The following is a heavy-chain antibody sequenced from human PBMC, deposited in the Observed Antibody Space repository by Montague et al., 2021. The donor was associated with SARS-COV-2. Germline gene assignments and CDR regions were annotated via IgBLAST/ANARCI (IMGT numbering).Heavy chain of an antibody. V-gene: IGHV6-1*01. Sequence: CAISGDSVSSNSATWNWVRQSPSRGLEWLGRTYYRSKWYNDYAVSVRGRVTINPDTSKNQFSLQLNSVTPEDTAIYYCTSGREGNYNVMDVGVKGPRSPSPQ. CDR2: TYYRSKWYN. J-gene: IGHJ6*01. CDR1: GDSVSSNSAT. D-gene: IGHD1-1*01. CDR3: TSGREGNYNVMDV.